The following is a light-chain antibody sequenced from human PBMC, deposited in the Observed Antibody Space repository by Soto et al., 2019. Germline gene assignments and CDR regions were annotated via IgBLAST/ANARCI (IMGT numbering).Light chain of an antibody. CDR3: QQYDNSRT. J-gene: IGKJ1*01. Sequence: LXQSPSTLSSSVGYRVTIPYRASQSVSTWLAWYQQKPGRSPRLLIYDVSNLESGVPSRFSGTGSGTEFTLTITSLQPEDFAIYYCQQYDNSRTFGQGTKVDIK. V-gene: IGKV1-5*01. CDR2: DVS. CDR1: QSVSTW.